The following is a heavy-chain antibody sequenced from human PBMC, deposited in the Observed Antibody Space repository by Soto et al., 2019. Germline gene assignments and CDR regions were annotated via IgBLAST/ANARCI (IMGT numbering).Heavy chain of an antibody. D-gene: IGHD1-26*01. V-gene: IGHV1-69*01. CDR2: IIPILGSP. CDR3: ASRERVDAFDI. CDR1: GGSFRRYA. Sequence: QVLLVQSGAEVKKPGSSVKVSCKVSGGSFRRYAISWVRQAPGQGLEWMGGIIPILGSPNYAQKFQDRVTIIADESTSTTYMELSSLRSVDAAVYYCASRERVDAFDIWGQGTMVTVSS. J-gene: IGHJ3*02.